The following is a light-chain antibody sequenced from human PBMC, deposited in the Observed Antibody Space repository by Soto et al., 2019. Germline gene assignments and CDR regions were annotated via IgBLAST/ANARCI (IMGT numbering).Light chain of an antibody. V-gene: IGKV1-5*03. CDR3: HQFSFSHT. Sequence: DIQMTQSPSTLSASVGDRVTITCRASQSISNWLAWYQQKPGKAPKLLIYKASTLESGVPSRFSGTGSGTELTLTISSLQPDDFATYYCHQFSFSHTFGGGTKVEIK. J-gene: IGKJ4*01. CDR1: QSISNW. CDR2: KAS.